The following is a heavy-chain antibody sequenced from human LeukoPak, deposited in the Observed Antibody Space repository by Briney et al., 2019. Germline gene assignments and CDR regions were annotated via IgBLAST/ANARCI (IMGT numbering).Heavy chain of an antibody. J-gene: IGHJ4*02. CDR3: ATDLASIAAAGNSDY. CDR2: FDPEDGET. V-gene: IGHV1-24*01. D-gene: IGHD6-13*01. Sequence: FDPEDGETIYAQKFQGRVTMTEDTSTDTAYMELSSLRSEDTAVYYCATDLASIAAAGNSDYWGQGTLVTVSS.